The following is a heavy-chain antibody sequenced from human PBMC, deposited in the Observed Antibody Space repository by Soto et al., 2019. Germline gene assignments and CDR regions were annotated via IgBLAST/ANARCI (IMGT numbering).Heavy chain of an antibody. V-gene: IGHV3-33*08. D-gene: IGHD3-9*01. CDR1: GFTFSYYG. CDR3: ARDADTTGHYSHFDL. J-gene: IGHJ4*02. CDR2: MHTGGNEK. Sequence: QVQLVESGGGVVQPGGSLRLSCAASGFTFSYYGFHWVRQAPGKGLEWVAVMHTGGNEKYYVDSVKGRFTVSRDDSRNMVYLEMNGLRDEDTAEYFCARDADTTGHYSHFDLWGRGALVAVS.